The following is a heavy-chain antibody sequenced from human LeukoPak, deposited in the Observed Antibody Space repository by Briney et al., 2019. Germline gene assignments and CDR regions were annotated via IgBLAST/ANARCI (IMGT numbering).Heavy chain of an antibody. J-gene: IGHJ4*02. V-gene: IGHV3-23*01. CDR2: ISGSGGST. CDR3: AKGFGSSSWYYFDY. CDR1: GFTFSSYA. Sequence: GGSLRLSCAASGFTFSSYAMSWVRQAPGKGLEWVSAISGSGGSTYYADSVKGRFTISRDNSKNTLYLQMNSLRAEDTAVYHCAKGFGSSSWYYFDYWGQGTLVTVSS. D-gene: IGHD6-13*01.